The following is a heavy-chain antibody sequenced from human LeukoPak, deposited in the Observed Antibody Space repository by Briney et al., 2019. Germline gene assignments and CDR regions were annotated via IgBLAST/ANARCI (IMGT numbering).Heavy chain of an antibody. CDR1: GGSFSGYY. CDR2: INHSGST. D-gene: IGHD2-2*01. J-gene: IGHJ3*02. V-gene: IGHV4-34*01. Sequence: SETLFLTCAVYGGSFSGYYWSWIRQPPGKGREWIGEINHSGSTNYNPSLKSQVTISVDTSKNQFSLKLSSVTAADTAVYYCASAGDIVVVPAATTGGFDIWGQGTMVTVSS. CDR3: ASAGDIVVVPAATTGGFDI.